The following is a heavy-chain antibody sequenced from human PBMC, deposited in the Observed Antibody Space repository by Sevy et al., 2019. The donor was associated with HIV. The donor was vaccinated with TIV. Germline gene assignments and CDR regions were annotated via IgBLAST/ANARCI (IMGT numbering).Heavy chain of an antibody. CDR1: GYTVTELS. Sequence: ASVKVSCKVSGYTVTELSIHWVRQAPGKGLEWMGGVDPEDGETIYAQRFEGRVTMTEDTSTDTAYMELSSLRSEDTAVYYCATTPQRQVSYNFDYWGQGTLVTVSS. CDR2: VDPEDGET. J-gene: IGHJ4*02. D-gene: IGHD2-8*01. CDR3: ATTPQRQVSYNFDY. V-gene: IGHV1-24*01.